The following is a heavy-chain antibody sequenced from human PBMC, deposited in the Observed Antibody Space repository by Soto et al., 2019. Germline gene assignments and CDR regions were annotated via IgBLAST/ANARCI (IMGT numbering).Heavy chain of an antibody. CDR2: ITYDGTNK. V-gene: IGHV3-30-3*01. CDR3: ARDPKTSGGQHWAFNYFDS. J-gene: IGHJ4*02. Sequence: VGSLRLSCAASGFSFSISPMHWVRQAPGKGPEWVALITYDGTNKFYADSVKGRFTISRDNSKSTLYLQVDSLRPEDAAVYYCARDPKTSGGQHWAFNYFDSWGQGTLVTVSS. D-gene: IGHD7-27*01. CDR1: GFSFSISP.